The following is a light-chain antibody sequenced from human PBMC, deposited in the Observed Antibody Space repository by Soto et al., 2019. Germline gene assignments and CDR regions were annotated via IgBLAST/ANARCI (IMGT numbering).Light chain of an antibody. J-gene: IGKJ4*01. CDR3: QQYNSYSLT. CDR1: QSVTSR. V-gene: IGKV1-5*01. CDR2: GAS. Sequence: DIQMTQSPSTLSASVGDRVTITCRASQSVTSRLAWYQQNPGKAPKLLIYGASNLESGVPSRFSGSGSGTEFTLTISCLAPNDFATYYCQQYNSYSLTFGGGTTVEIK.